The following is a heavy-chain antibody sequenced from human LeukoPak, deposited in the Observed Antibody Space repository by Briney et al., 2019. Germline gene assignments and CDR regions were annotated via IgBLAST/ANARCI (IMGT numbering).Heavy chain of an antibody. D-gene: IGHD2-15*01. CDR2: ISAYNGNT. V-gene: IGHV1-18*01. CDR3: ARDLGAYCSGGSCYGGVDY. Sequence: ASVKVSCKASGYTFTSYGISWVRQAPGQGLEWMGWISAYNGNTNYAQKLQGRVTMTTDTSTSTADMELRSLRSDDTAVYYCARDLGAYCSGGSCYGGVDYWGQGTLVTVSS. CDR1: GYTFTSYG. J-gene: IGHJ4*02.